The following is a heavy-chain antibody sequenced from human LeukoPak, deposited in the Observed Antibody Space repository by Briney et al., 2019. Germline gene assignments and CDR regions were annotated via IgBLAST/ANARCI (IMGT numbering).Heavy chain of an antibody. Sequence: GGSLRLSCAASGFTFSSHWMHWVRQAPGKGLVWVSRINGDGSNTTYADSMKGRFTISRDNSKNTLSLQMNSLRVEDTGVYYCSKDPPISAAGPRYSDRWGQGTLVTVSS. D-gene: IGHD6-13*01. V-gene: IGHV3-74*03. CDR1: GFTFSSHW. CDR3: SKDPPISAAGPRYSDR. CDR2: INGDGSNT. J-gene: IGHJ4*02.